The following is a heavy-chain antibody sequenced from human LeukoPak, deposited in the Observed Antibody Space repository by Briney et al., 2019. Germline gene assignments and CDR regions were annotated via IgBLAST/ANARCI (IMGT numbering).Heavy chain of an antibody. Sequence: SETLSLTCTVSGGSMNGYHWSWIRQPAGKGLEWIAQIHSSGSTNYNPPLKSRVTMSIDTPENQLSLTLTSVTAADTAVYYCARRDISSGWSFDSWGQGILVTVSS. V-gene: IGHV4-4*07. CDR2: IHSSGST. J-gene: IGHJ4*02. CDR3: ARRDISSGWSFDS. D-gene: IGHD6-19*01. CDR1: GGSMNGYH.